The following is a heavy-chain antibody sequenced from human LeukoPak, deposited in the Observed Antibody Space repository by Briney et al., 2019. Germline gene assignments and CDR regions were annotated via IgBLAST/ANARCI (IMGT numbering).Heavy chain of an antibody. V-gene: IGHV5-51*01. CDR1: GYSFTSYW. CDR2: IRPMNSDV. J-gene: IGHJ4*02. CDR3: ASRPFETTVVPWDFY. D-gene: IGHD4-23*01. Sequence: GESLQISCKGSGYSFTSYWIAWVRQLPGKGLEWMGIIRPMNSDVRYSPSFQGQVTISADRSINTAYLQWSSLTASDTAMYYCASRPFETTVVPWDFYWGQGTQVTVSS.